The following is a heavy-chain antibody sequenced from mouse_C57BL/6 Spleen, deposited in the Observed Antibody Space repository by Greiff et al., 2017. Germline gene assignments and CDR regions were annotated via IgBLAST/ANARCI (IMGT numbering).Heavy chain of an antibody. CDR1: GYTFTSYW. CDR2: IYPGSGST. Sequence: VQLQQPGAELVKPGASVKMSCKASGYTFTSYWITWVKQRPGQGLEWIGDIYPGSGSTNYNEKFKSKATLTVDTSSSTAYMQLSSLTSEDSAVYYCAREGYSDGGYFDYWGQGTTLTVSS. CDR3: AREGYSDGGYFDY. V-gene: IGHV1-55*01. J-gene: IGHJ2*01.